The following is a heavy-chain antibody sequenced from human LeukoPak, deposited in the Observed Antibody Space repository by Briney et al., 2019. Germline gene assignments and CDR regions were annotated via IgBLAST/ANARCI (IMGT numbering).Heavy chain of an antibody. J-gene: IGHJ4*02. CDR3: ARGEYD. CDR2: ISSSSSSSSSTT. D-gene: IGHD3-10*01. Sequence: GGSLRLSCAASGFTFSSYSMNWARQAPGKGLEWVSYISSSSSSSSSTTYYADSVKGRFTISRDNAKNSLYLQMNSLRDEDTAVYYCARGEYDWGQGTLVTVSS. CDR1: GFTFSSYS. V-gene: IGHV3-48*02.